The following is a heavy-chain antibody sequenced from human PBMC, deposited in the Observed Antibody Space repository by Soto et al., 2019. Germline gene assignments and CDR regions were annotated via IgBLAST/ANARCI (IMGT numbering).Heavy chain of an antibody. D-gene: IGHD3-16*01. CDR1: GYTFTTFG. CDR2: ISAYNGNT. V-gene: IGHV1-18*01. CDR3: ARGGTPIDD. J-gene: IGHJ4*02. Sequence: QVQLVQSGAEVKKPGASVKVSCKASGYTFTTFGISWVRQAPGQGLEWMGWISAYNGNTNYAKKFQGRVTMTTETSTSTAYMELRSLRSGDTSVYYCARGGTPIDDWCPGTPVTVSS.